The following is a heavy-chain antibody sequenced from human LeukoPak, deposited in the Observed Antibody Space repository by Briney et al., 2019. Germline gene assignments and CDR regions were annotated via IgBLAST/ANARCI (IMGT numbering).Heavy chain of an antibody. D-gene: IGHD4-17*01. CDR3: ARDIDGDYPDY. V-gene: IGHV3-21*01. CDR2: ISSSSSYI. CDR1: GFTFSGYW. J-gene: IGHJ4*02. Sequence: GGSLRLSCAASGFTFSGYWMSWVRQAPGKGLEWVSSISSSSSYIYYADSVKGRFTISRDNAKNSLYLQMNSLRAEDTAVYYCARDIDGDYPDYWGQGTLVTVSS.